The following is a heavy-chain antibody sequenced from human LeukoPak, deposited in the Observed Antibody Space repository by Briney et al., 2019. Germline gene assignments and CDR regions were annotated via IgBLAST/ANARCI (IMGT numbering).Heavy chain of an antibody. CDR1: GGSFSGYY. V-gene: IGHV4-34*01. CDR3: AKPGYQLNFDY. Sequence: PSETLSLTCAVYGGSFSGYYWSWIRQPPGKGLEWIGEINHSGSTNYNPSLKSRVTISVDTSKNQFSLKLSSVTAADTAVYYCAKPGYQLNFDYWGQGTLVTVSS. D-gene: IGHD2-2*01. J-gene: IGHJ4*02. CDR2: INHSGST.